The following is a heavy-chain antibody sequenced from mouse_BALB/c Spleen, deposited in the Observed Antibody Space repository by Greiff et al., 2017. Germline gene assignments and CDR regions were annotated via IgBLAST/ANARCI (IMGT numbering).Heavy chain of an antibody. CDR3: ARERTVGFLDY. CDR2: IRNKANGYTT. V-gene: IGHV7-3*02. J-gene: IGHJ2*01. CDR1: GFTFTDYY. Sequence: EGMLVESGGGLVQPGGSLRLSCATSGFTFTDYYMSWVRQPPGKALEWLGFIRNKANGYTTEYSASVKGRFTISRDNSQSILYLQMNTLRAEDSATYYCARERTVGFLDYWGQGTTLTVSS. D-gene: IGHD1-1*01.